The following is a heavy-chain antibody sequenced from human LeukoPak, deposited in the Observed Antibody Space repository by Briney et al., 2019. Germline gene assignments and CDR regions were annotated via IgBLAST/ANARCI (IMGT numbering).Heavy chain of an antibody. D-gene: IGHD3-22*01. CDR2: VNPSAGST. V-gene: IGHV1-46*01. Sequence: ASVTVSCTASGYTFTNYNMHWVRQAPGQGLEWVGTVNPSAGSTNFAQKFQGRVTLTRDTSTNTVNMELSSLRSEDTAVFYCARDSDRNGYYFDYWGQGTLVTVSS. CDR1: GYTFTNYN. CDR3: ARDSDRNGYYFDY. J-gene: IGHJ4*02.